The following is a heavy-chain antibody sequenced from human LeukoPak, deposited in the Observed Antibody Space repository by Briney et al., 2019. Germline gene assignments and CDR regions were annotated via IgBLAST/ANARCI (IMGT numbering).Heavy chain of an antibody. CDR1: GYTFTSYD. D-gene: IGHD6-13*01. V-gene: IGHV1-8*01. CDR2: MNPNSGNT. CDR3: ARGQRFRGVAAAGGY. J-gene: IGHJ4*02. Sequence: ASVKVSCKASGYTFTSYDINWVRQATGQGLEWMGWMNPNSGNTGYAQKFQGRATMTRNTSISTAYMELSSLRSEDTAVYYCARGQRFRGVAAAGGYWGQGTLVTVSS.